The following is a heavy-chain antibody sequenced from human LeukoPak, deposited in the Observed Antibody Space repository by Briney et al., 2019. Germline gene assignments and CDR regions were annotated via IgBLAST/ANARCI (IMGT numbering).Heavy chain of an antibody. J-gene: IGHJ6*02. Sequence: PGGSLRLSCAASGFTFSNAWMSWVRQAPGKGLEWVGRIKRKTDGGTTDYAAPVKGRFTISRDDSKNTLYLQMNSLKTEDTAVYYCTTDYGLYGMDVWGQGTTVTVSS. CDR2: IKRKTDGGTT. D-gene: IGHD3-3*01. CDR3: TTDYGLYGMDV. V-gene: IGHV3-15*01. CDR1: GFTFSNAW.